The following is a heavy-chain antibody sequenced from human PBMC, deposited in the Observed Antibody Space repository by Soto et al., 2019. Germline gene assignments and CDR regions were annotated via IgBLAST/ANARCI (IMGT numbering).Heavy chain of an antibody. CDR3: AKGNALEWLLFDY. V-gene: IGHV3-23*01. J-gene: IGHJ4*02. Sequence: EVQLLESGGDLVQPGGSLRLSCAASGFTFSSYAMSWVRQAPGKGLEWVSAISGSGGSTYYADSVKGRFTISRDNSKNTLYLQMNSLRAEDTAVYYCAKGNALEWLLFDYWGQGTLVTVSS. CDR2: ISGSGGST. CDR1: GFTFSSYA. D-gene: IGHD3-3*01.